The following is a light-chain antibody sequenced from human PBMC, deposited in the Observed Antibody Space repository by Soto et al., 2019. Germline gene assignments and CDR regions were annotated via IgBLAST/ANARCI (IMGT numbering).Light chain of an antibody. CDR1: QGISSY. J-gene: IGKJ2*01. V-gene: IGKV1-8*01. CDR3: QQYYSYPPT. CDR2: AAS. Sequence: AFRMTQSPSSFSASTGDRVTITCRASQGISSYLAWYQQKPGKAPKLLIYAASTLQSGVPSRFSGSGSGTAFTITISCLQSEDFATYYCQQYYSYPPTFGQGTKLEIK.